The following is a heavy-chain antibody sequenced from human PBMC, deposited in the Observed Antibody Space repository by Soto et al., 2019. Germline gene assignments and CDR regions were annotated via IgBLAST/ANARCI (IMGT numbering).Heavy chain of an antibody. J-gene: IGHJ4*02. CDR1: GFTVSSYL. CDR3: ARVNYGDYGGVYDY. D-gene: IGHD4-17*01. V-gene: IGHV3-74*01. Sequence: PGGSMRLSCAASGFTVSSYLMHWVRQAPGKGLVWVSRINSDGSSTSFADSVKGRFTISRDNAKNTLYLQMNSLRAEGTAVYYCARVNYGDYGGVYDYWGQGTLVTVSS. CDR2: INSDGSST.